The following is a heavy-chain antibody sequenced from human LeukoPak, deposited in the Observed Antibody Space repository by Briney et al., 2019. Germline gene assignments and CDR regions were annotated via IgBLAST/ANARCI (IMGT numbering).Heavy chain of an antibody. Sequence: GGSLRLSCAASGFTLSSYSMNWVRQAPGKGLEWVSSISSSSSYIYYADSVKGRFTISRDNAKNSLYLQMNSLRAEDTAVYYCARDPDYYDSSGYSDDAFDIWGQGTMVTVSS. V-gene: IGHV3-21*01. CDR2: ISSSSSYI. J-gene: IGHJ3*02. CDR3: ARDPDYYDSSGYSDDAFDI. D-gene: IGHD3-22*01. CDR1: GFTLSSYS.